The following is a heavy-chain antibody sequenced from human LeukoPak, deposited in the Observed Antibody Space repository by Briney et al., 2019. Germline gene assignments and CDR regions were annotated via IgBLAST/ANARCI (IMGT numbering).Heavy chain of an antibody. CDR1: AFTLSNYS. CDR3: ARLFWNGYYPISFDHYYGMDV. CDR2: ISSCSRTI. Sequence: GGSLRLSCAASAFTLSNYSMAWVRQAPGKGLEWISYISSCSRTIYYADSVKGRFTISRDNAKNSLSVQMTTLRAEDTAVYYCARLFWNGYYPISFDHYYGMDVWGQGTTVTVSS. J-gene: IGHJ6*02. V-gene: IGHV3-48*01. D-gene: IGHD3-3*01.